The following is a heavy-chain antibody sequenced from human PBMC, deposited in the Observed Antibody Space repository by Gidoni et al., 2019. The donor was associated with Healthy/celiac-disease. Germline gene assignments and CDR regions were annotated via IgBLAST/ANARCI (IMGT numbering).Heavy chain of an antibody. D-gene: IGHD5-12*01. CDR2: IYYSGST. V-gene: IGHV4-31*03. CDR1: GGSISSAGYY. CDR3: AGGYSGYDWQNWFDP. J-gene: IGHJ5*02. Sequence: QVQLQESGPGLVKPSQTLSLACTVSGGSISSAGYYWSWIRQHPGKGLEWSGDIYYSGSTYYNPSLKSRVTISVDTSKNQFTLKLSSVTAADTAVYYWAGGYSGYDWQNWFDPWGQGTLVTVSS.